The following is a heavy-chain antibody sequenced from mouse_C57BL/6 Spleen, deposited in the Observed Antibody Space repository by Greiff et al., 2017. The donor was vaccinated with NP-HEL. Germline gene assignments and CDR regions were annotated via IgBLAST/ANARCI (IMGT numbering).Heavy chain of an antibody. CDR3: ARLNYGVDY. Sequence: EVQLQQSGPELVKPGASVKISCKASGYSFTGYYMTWVQQSPETSLEWIGEINPSTGGTTYNQKFKAKATLTVDKSSSTAYMQLKSLTSEDSAVYYCARLNYGVDYWGQGTTLTVSS. D-gene: IGHD1-1*01. V-gene: IGHV1-42*01. J-gene: IGHJ2*01. CDR1: GYSFTGYY. CDR2: INPSTGGT.